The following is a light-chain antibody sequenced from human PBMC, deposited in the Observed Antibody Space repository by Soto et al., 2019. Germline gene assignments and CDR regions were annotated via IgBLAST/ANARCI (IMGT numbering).Light chain of an antibody. CDR1: ENVYINS. Sequence: EIVLTQSPGTLSLSPGEGATLSCRASENVYINSLAWYQQKPGQPPRLLIYGAATRASAVPDRFSGSGSGADFTLTITGLEPEDFAVYYCQQYGTSPLTFGSGTRVD. CDR2: GAA. CDR3: QQYGTSPLT. J-gene: IGKJ3*01. V-gene: IGKV3-20*01.